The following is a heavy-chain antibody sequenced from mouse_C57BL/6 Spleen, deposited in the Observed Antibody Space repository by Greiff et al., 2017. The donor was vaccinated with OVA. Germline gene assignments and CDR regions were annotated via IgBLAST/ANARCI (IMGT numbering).Heavy chain of an antibody. J-gene: IGHJ2*01. CDR2: IRNKANGYTT. CDR3: ARYKGSYYFDY. Sequence: EVKLMESGGGLVQPGGSLSLSCAASGFTFTDYYMSWVRQPPGKALEWLGFIRNKANGYTTEYSASVKGRFTISRDNSQSILYLQMNALRAEDSATYYCARYKGSYYFDYWGQGTTLTVSS. CDR1: GFTFTDYY. V-gene: IGHV7-3*01.